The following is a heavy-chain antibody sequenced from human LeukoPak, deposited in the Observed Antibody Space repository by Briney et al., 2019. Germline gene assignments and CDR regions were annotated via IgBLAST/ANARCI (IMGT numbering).Heavy chain of an antibody. Sequence: GGSLRLSCAASGFSLSSYGMHWVRQAPGKGLEWVAFIRYDGNTKYYADSVKGRFTISRDSSKNTLYLQMNSLRAEDTAVYYCAGYNCSSTRCYTGGFDYWGQGTLVTVSS. J-gene: IGHJ4*02. V-gene: IGHV3-30*02. CDR2: IRYDGNTK. CDR3: AGYNCSSTRCYTGGFDY. D-gene: IGHD2-2*02. CDR1: GFSLSSYG.